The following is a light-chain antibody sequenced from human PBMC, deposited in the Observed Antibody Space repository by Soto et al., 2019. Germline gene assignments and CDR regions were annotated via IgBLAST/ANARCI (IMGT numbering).Light chain of an antibody. CDR2: DVN. V-gene: IGLV2-14*03. J-gene: IGLJ1*01. CDR3: SSYTTSTTRYA. Sequence: QSVLTQPASVSGSPGQSISISCTGTSSDVGAYNYVSWYQQYPGKGPKLIIYDVNNRPSGVSNRFSGSKSGNTASLTISGPQADDEADYFCSSYTTSTTRYAFGTGTQLTVL. CDR1: SSDVGAYNY.